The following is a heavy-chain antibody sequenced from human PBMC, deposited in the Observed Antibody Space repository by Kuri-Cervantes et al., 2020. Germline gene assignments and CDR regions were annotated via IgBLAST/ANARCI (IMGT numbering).Heavy chain of an antibody. Sequence: GGSLRLSCKGSGYIFTSYWIGWVRQMPGKGLEWMGIIYPGDSDTRYSPSFQGQVTISADKSISTAYLQWSSLKASDTAMYYCARVIVVVVAARGYYFDFWGQGTLVTVS. J-gene: IGHJ4*02. CDR3: ARVIVVVVAARGYYFDF. CDR2: IYPGDSDT. CDR1: GYIFTSYW. D-gene: IGHD2-15*01. V-gene: IGHV5-51*01.